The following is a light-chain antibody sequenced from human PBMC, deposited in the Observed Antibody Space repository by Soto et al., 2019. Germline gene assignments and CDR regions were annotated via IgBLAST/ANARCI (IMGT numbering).Light chain of an antibody. CDR2: DVS. CDR1: QSVRSN. V-gene: IGKV3-15*01. CDR3: QHYNSWPLT. Sequence: EVVMTQSPATLSVSPGERATLSCRASQSVRSNLAWYQQEPGQAPRLLIYDVSTRATGIPARFSGSVSDTEFTLTISSLQSEDFAVYYCQHYNSWPLTFVGGTKVDIK. J-gene: IGKJ4*01.